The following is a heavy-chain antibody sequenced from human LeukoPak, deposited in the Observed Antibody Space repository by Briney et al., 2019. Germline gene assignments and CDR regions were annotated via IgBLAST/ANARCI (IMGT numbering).Heavy chain of an antibody. D-gene: IGHD6-6*01. V-gene: IGHV3-21*01. Sequence: PGGSLRLSCAASGFTFSSYSMNWVRQAPGKGLEWVSFISSSSYIYYTDSVKGRFTISRDNAKNSLYLQLNSLRAEDTALYYCARGEWSSSPFDYWGQGTLVTASS. CDR2: ISSSSYI. J-gene: IGHJ4*02. CDR3: ARGEWSSSPFDY. CDR1: GFTFSSYS.